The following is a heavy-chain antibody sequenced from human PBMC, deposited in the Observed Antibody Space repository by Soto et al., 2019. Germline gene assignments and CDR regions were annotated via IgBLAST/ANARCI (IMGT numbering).Heavy chain of an antibody. CDR1: AFTFSNYA. CDR2: IGGGGGST. D-gene: IGHD3-10*01. CDR3: AKDRDRGDLLNDSQFDS. Sequence: EVQLLESGGGLVQPGGSLRLSCAASAFTFSNYAMTWVRQAPGKGLEWVSAIGGGGGSTYYADSVKGRFAISSDNSRNTLYLHMDRVRGEDTAVYYCAKDRDRGDLLNDSQFDSWGQGTLVTVSS. V-gene: IGHV3-23*01. J-gene: IGHJ4*02.